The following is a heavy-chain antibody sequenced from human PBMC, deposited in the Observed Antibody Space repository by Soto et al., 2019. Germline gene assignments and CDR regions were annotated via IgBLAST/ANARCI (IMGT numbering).Heavy chain of an antibody. CDR3: VAARRAKFDY. J-gene: IGHJ4*02. D-gene: IGHD6-6*01. V-gene: IGHV4-34*01. CDR1: GGSFSGYY. CDR2: INHSGST. Sequence: SETLSLTCAVYGGSFSGYYSSWIRQPPGKGLEWIGEINHSGSTNYNPSLKSRVTISVDTSKNQFSLKLSSVTAADTAVYYCVAARRAKFDYWGQGTMVTVYS.